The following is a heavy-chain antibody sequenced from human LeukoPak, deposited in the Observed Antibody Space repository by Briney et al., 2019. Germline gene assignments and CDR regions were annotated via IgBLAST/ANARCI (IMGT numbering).Heavy chain of an antibody. J-gene: IGHJ6*03. V-gene: IGHV1-8*01. CDR3: ARGGKDTIVLYYYYYMDV. D-gene: IGHD3-3*01. CDR1: GYTFTSYD. CDR2: MNPNSGNT. Sequence: ASVKVSCKASGYTFTSYDINGVRQATGQGLEWMGWMNPNSGNTGYAQKFQGRVTMTRNTSISTAYMELSSLRSEDTAVYYCARGGKDTIVLYYYYYMDVWGKGTTVTVSS.